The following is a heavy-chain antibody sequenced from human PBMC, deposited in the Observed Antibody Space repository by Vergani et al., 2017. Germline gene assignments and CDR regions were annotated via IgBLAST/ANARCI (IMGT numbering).Heavy chain of an antibody. D-gene: IGHD6-6*01. J-gene: IGHJ4*02. V-gene: IGHV5-51*01. Sequence: EVQLVQSGAEVQTPGESLKISCKGSGYSFTSYWIGWVRQMPGKGLEWMGIIYPGDSDTRYSPALQGQVTISADKSNSTAYLQWSSLKAEDTAMYYCARRVSIEAAGGLNLDYGSQGTLVTVSS. CDR3: ARRVSIEAAGGLNLDY. CDR2: IYPGDSDT. CDR1: GYSFTSYW.